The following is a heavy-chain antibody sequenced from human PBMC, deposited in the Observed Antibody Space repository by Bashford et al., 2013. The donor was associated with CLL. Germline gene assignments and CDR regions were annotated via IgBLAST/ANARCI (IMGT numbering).Heavy chain of an antibody. CDR1: GGTFSSYA. D-gene: IGHD2-2*01. J-gene: IGHJ6*01. CDR2: IIPIFGTA. V-gene: IGHV1-69*13. CDR3: ARVIPDDIVVVPPAAIYYYGMDG. Sequence: SVRSPARASGGTFSSYAISWVRQGPWTRALSGWEGIIPIFGTANYAQKFQGRVTITADESTSTAYMELSSLRSEDTAVYYCARVIPDDIVVVPPAAIYYYGMDGLGGQGTTVTVSS.